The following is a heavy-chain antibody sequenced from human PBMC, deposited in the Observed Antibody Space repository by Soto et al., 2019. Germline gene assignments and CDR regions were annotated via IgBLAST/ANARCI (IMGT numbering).Heavy chain of an antibody. J-gene: IGHJ5*02. CDR2: IYHSGST. Sequence: SETLSLTCAVSGGSISSGGYSWSWIRQPPGKGLEWIGYIYHSGSTYYNPSLKSRVTISVDRSKNQFSLKLSSVTAADTAVYYCARSPPRNYYDSSGYRLGWFDPWGQGTLVTVSS. D-gene: IGHD3-22*01. CDR1: GGSISSGGYS. CDR3: ARSPPRNYYDSSGYRLGWFDP. V-gene: IGHV4-30-2*01.